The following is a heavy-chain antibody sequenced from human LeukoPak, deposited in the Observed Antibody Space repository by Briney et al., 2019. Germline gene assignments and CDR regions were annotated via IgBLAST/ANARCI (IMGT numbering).Heavy chain of an antibody. CDR1: GFTVSSNY. J-gene: IGHJ6*02. CDR2: IYRSGST. CDR3: ARDPPAKYSSGWYTWYYYYGMDV. D-gene: IGHD6-19*01. V-gene: IGHV3-66*03. Sequence: PGGSLRLSCAASGFTVSSNYMSWIRQAPGKGLEWVSVIYRSGSTHYADSVKGRFTISRDNSKNTLYLQMNSLRAEDTAVYYCARDPPAKYSSGWYTWYYYYGMDVWGQGTTVTVSS.